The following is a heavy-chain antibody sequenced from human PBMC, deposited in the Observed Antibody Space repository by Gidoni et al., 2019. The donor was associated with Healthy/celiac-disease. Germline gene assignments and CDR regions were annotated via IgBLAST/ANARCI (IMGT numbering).Heavy chain of an antibody. CDR1: GGSFSGYY. CDR2: INHSGST. J-gene: IGHJ4*02. Sequence: QVQLQQWGAGLLKPSETLSLTCAVYGGSFSGYYWSWIRQPPGKGLEWIGEINHSGSTNYNPSLKSRVTISVDTSKNQFSLKLSSVTAADTAVYYCARGPRGGPPTDYWGQGTLVTVSS. V-gene: IGHV4-34*01. CDR3: ARGPRGGPPTDY. D-gene: IGHD3-10*01.